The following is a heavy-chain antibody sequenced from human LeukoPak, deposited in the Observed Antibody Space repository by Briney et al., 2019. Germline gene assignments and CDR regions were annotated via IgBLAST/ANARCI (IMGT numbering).Heavy chain of an antibody. CDR3: ARLGAYCSSTSCHYFDY. CDR2: IYHGDSDT. CDR1: GYSFTSYW. D-gene: IGHD2-2*01. Sequence: GESLKISCKGSGYSFTSYWIGWVRQMPGKGLEWMGIIYHGDSDTRYSPSFQGQVTISADKYISTSYLQWSSLNASDTAMYYCARLGAYCSSTSCHYFDYWGQGTLVTVSS. V-gene: IGHV5-51*01. J-gene: IGHJ4*02.